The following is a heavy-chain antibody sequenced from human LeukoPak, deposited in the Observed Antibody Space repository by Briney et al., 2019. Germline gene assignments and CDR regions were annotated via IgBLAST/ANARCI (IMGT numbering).Heavy chain of an antibody. Sequence: GGSLRLSCAASGFTFSSYWMHWVRQAPGRGLVWVSRINSDGSSTSYADSVKGRFTISRDNAKITLYLQMNSLRAEDTAVYYCARDNCNDGLDYWGQGTLVTVSS. CDR1: GFTFSSYW. CDR2: INSDGSST. J-gene: IGHJ4*02. V-gene: IGHV3-74*01. CDR3: ARDNCNDGLDY. D-gene: IGHD1-20*01.